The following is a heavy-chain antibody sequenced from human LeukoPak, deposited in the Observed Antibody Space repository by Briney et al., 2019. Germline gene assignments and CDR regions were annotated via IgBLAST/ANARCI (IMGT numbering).Heavy chain of an antibody. D-gene: IGHD2-21*01. CDR1: GGTFSSYA. Sequence: ASVKVSCKASGGTFSSYAISWVRQAPGQGLEWMGWINAGNGHTKYSQNFQGRVTITRDSSASTVYMELSSLTSEDTAVYYCARGIWSARTVDYYLDSWGQGTLVTVSS. J-gene: IGHJ4*02. CDR3: ARGIWSARTVDYYLDS. V-gene: IGHV1-3*01. CDR2: INAGNGHT.